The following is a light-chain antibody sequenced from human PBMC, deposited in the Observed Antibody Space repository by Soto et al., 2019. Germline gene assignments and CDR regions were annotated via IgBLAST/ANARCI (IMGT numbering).Light chain of an antibody. J-gene: IGLJ1*01. V-gene: IGLV2-14*03. CDR3: SSYTDFNTYL. Sequence: QSALTQAASVSGSPGQSISISCTGTSSGVGGYHYVSWYQHQPGKAPKLVIFDVSGRPSGISNRFSGSKSGNTASLTISGLRPEHEADYYFSSYTDFNTYLFRTRTKHTLL. CDR1: SSGVGGYHY. CDR2: DVS.